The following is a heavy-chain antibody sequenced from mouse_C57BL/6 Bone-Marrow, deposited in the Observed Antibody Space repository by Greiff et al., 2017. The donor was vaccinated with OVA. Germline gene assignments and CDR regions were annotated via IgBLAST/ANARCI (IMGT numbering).Heavy chain of an antibody. J-gene: IGHJ4*01. CDR3: ARPDSSGLYYAMDY. V-gene: IGHV1-18*01. Sequence: VQLQQSGPELVKPGASVKIPCKASGYTFTDYNMDWVKQSHGKSLEWIGDINPNNGGTIYNQKFKGKATLTVDKSSSTAYMELRGLTSEDTAVYYCARPDSSGLYYAMDYWGQGTSVTVSS. CDR1: GYTFTDYN. CDR2: INPNNGGT. D-gene: IGHD3-2*02.